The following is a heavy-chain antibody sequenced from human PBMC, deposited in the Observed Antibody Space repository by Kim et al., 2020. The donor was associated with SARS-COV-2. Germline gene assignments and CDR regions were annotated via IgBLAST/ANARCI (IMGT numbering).Heavy chain of an antibody. CDR1: GLNFGDHY. CDR3: TRGYSGVTVYAFDI. CDR2: IGNKAHSYTT. J-gene: IGHJ3*02. V-gene: IGHV3-72*01. D-gene: IGHD6-19*01. Sequence: GGSLRLSCAASGLNFGDHYMDWVRQAPGGGLEWVGRIGNKAHSYTTEYAASVKDRFTISRDDGRNLLYLQMSSLKPDDTAVYHCTRGYSGVTVYAFDIWGQGTMVAVSS.